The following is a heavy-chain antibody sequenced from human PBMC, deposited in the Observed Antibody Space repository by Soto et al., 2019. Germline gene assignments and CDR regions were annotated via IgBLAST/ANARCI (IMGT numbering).Heavy chain of an antibody. CDR1: GFRFGDFA. CDR3: SRPAEYYGSGSLDF. CDR2: IRSKAYGGTS. Sequence: SGGSLRLSCTTSGFRFGDFAMSWVRQAPGKGLEWVGFIRSKAYGGTSQYAASVRGRFTISRDDSTSIAYLQMDSLKIDDTGVYYCSRPAEYYGSGSLDFWGQGTLVTVSS. V-gene: IGHV3-49*04. J-gene: IGHJ4*02. D-gene: IGHD3-10*01.